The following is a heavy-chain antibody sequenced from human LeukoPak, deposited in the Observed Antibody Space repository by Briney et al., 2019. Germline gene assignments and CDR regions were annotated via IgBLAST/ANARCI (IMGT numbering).Heavy chain of an antibody. V-gene: IGHV1-2*02. CDR3: AREHPEGGYLRDPYPFDY. CDR1: GYTFTGYY. D-gene: IGHD5-18*01. J-gene: IGHJ4*02. CDR2: INPNSGGT. Sequence: ASVKVSCKASGYTFTGYYMHWVRQAPGQGLEWMGWINPNSGGTNSAQKFQGRATMTRDTSISTAYMELSSLRSDDTAVYYCAREHPEGGYLRDPYPFDYWGQGTLVTVSS.